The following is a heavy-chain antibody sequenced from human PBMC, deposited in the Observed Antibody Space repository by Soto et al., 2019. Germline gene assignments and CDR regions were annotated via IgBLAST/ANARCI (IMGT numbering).Heavy chain of an antibody. J-gene: IGHJ4*02. CDR3: ARLRRDVWGSYRYFDY. V-gene: IGHV5-51*01. D-gene: IGHD3-16*02. Sequence: GESLKISCMGSGYKVSTWHNFTSYWIAWVRQMPGEGLEWMGIIYPGDSDTRYSPSFQGQVTISADKSINSVYLQWSSLKASDTAMYYCARLRRDVWGSYRYFDYWGQGTLVTVSS. CDR2: IYPGDSDT. CDR1: GYKVSTWHNFTSYW.